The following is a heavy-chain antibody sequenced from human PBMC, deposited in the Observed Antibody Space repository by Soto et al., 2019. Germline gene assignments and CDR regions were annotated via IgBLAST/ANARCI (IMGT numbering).Heavy chain of an antibody. CDR2: LYWDDDE. V-gene: IGHV2-5*02. J-gene: IGHJ4*02. CDR1: GFSLSTRGVG. Sequence: QITLNESGPTLVKPTQTLTLTCTFSGFSLSTRGVGVGWIRQPPGKALEWLALLYWDDDERYSPSLMSRLTITKDTSEHQVFLTMTNADPVDTATYYCAHRPGEFTYFFDYWGQGTLVTVSS. CDR3: AHRPGEFTYFFDY. D-gene: IGHD3-10*01.